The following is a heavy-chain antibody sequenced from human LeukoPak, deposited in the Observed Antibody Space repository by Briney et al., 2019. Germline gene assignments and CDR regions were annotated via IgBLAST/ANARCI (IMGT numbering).Heavy chain of an antibody. CDR2: IYYSGST. D-gene: IGHD4-17*01. Sequence: PSETLSLTCTVSGGSISSYYWTWIRQPPGKGLEWIGFIYYSGSTNCSPSLKSRVTISVDTSKSQFSLKLSSVTAADTAVYYCARDVTPYGDSRGDYWGQGTLVTVSS. CDR1: GGSISSYY. CDR3: ARDVTPYGDSRGDY. V-gene: IGHV4-59*12. J-gene: IGHJ4*02.